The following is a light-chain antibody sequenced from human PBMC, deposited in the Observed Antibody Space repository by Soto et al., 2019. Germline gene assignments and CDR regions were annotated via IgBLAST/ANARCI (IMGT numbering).Light chain of an antibody. Sequence: DIQMTQSPSTLSASVGDRVTITCRASQTISSWLAWYQQKPGKAPNLLISAASSLQNGVPSRFRGSGSGTDFPLTISGLQREDFATYYCQQSYSTPPWTFGQGTKVDIK. CDR3: QQSYSTPPWT. CDR1: QTISSW. CDR2: AAS. V-gene: IGKV1-39*01. J-gene: IGKJ1*01.